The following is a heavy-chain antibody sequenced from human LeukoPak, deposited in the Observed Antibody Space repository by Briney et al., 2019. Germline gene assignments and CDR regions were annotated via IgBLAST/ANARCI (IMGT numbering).Heavy chain of an antibody. Sequence: RTGGSLRLSCAASGFTLSSYAMSWVRQAPGKGLEWVSAISGSGGSTYYADSVKGRFTISRDNSKNTLYLQMNSLRAEDTAVYYCAKDTYYYGSGTDYWGQGTLVTVSS. V-gene: IGHV3-23*01. CDR3: AKDTYYYGSGTDY. CDR1: GFTLSSYA. D-gene: IGHD3-10*01. J-gene: IGHJ4*02. CDR2: ISGSGGST.